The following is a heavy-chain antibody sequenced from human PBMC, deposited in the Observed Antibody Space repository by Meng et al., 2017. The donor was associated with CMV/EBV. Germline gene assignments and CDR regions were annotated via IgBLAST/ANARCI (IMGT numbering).Heavy chain of an antibody. D-gene: IGHD6-6*01. Sequence: GESLKISCAASGLTFSSYAMHWVRQAPGKGLEWVAVISYDGSNKYYADSVKGRFTISRDNSKNTLYLQMNSLRAEDTAVYYCARDLSGQLVPATLNYYYYYGMDVWGQGTTVTVSS. CDR2: ISYDGSNK. CDR3: ARDLSGQLVPATLNYYYYYGMDV. V-gene: IGHV3-30-3*01. J-gene: IGHJ6*02. CDR1: GLTFSSYA.